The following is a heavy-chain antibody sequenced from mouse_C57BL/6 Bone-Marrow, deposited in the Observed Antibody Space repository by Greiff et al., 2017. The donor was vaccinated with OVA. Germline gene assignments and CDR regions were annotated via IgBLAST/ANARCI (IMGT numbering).Heavy chain of an antibody. J-gene: IGHJ2*01. CDR3: ARRITTVVYFDY. CDR1: GYTFTDYN. Sequence: EVNLVESGPELVKPGASVKIPCKASGYTFTDYNMDWVKQSHGKSLEWIGDINPNNGGTIYNQKFKGKATLTVDKSSSTAYMELRSLTSEDTAVYYCARRITTVVYFDYWGQGTTLTVSS. CDR2: INPNNGGT. V-gene: IGHV1-18*01. D-gene: IGHD1-1*01.